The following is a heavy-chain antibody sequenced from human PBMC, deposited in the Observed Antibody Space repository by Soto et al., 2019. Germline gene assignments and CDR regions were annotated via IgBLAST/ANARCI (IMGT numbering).Heavy chain of an antibody. CDR2: IWYDGSNK. CDR3: AREAYEYVWGSYPQFDWFDP. CDR1: GFTFSSYG. D-gene: IGHD3-16*02. V-gene: IGHV3-33*01. Sequence: GGSLRLSCAASGFTFSSYGMHWVRQAPGKGLEWVAVIWYDGSNKYYADSVKGRFTISRDNSKNTLYLQMNSLRAEDTAVYYCAREAYEYVWGSYPQFDWFDPWGQGTLVTVSS. J-gene: IGHJ5*02.